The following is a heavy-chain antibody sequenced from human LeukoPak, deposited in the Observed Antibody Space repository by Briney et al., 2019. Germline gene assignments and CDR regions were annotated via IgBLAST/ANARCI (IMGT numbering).Heavy chain of an antibody. Sequence: GGSLRLSCVVSGITLSNYGMSWVRQAPGKGLEWVSGISERGGSTNYADSVKGRFIISRDTSKNTVYLQMNSLRVEDTAVYYCGKTTTGYSSGRYPGWPVDYWGQGSLVTVSS. CDR3: GKTTTGYSSGRYPGWPVDY. J-gene: IGHJ4*02. CDR2: ISERGGST. V-gene: IGHV3-23*01. D-gene: IGHD6-19*01. CDR1: GITLSNYG.